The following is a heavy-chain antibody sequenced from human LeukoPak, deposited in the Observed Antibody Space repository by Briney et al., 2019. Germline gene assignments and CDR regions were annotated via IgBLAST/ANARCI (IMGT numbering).Heavy chain of an antibody. CDR1: GFTFSSYG. CDR2: IWYDGSNQ. J-gene: IGHJ4*02. Sequence: PGRSLRLSCAASGFTFSSYGMHWVRQAPGKGLEWVAVIWYDGSNQYYADSVKGRFTISRDNSKNTLYLQMNSLRVEDTAVYYCAANFDFWGRGTLVTVSS. CDR3: AANFDF. V-gene: IGHV3-33*01.